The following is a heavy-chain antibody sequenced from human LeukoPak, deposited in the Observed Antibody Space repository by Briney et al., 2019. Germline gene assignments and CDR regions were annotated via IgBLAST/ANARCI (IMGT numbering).Heavy chain of an antibody. CDR3: VKVSHYDFWTGPFDP. D-gene: IGHD3-3*01. J-gene: IGHJ5*02. V-gene: IGHV3-64D*06. CDR1: GFTFSNYP. Sequence: PGGSLILSCSASGFTFSNYPMHWVRQAPGKRLEYVSAISGSGANTYYADSVTGRFTISRDNSKSTLYLQMINLTPEDTAVYYCVKVSHYDFWTGPFDPWGQGTLVTVSS. CDR2: ISGSGANT.